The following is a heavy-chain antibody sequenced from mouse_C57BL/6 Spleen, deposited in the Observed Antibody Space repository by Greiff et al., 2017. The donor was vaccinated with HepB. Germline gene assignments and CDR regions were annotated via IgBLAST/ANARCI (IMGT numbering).Heavy chain of an antibody. CDR1: GYTFTSYW. J-gene: IGHJ1*03. CDR3: ARWAYYGNSYWYFDV. Sequence: QVQLQQPGAELVRPGSSVKLSCKASGYTFTSYWMHWVKQRPIQGLEWIGNIDPSDSETHYNQKFKDKATLTVDKSSSTAYMQLSSLKSEDSAVYYCARWAYYGNSYWYFDVWGTGTTVTVSS. D-gene: IGHD2-10*01. V-gene: IGHV1-52*01. CDR2: IDPSDSET.